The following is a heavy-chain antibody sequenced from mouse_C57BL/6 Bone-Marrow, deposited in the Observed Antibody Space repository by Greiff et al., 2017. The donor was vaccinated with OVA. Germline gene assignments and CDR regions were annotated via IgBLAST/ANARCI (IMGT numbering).Heavy chain of an antibody. CDR1: GYTFTDYY. V-gene: IGHV1-26*01. CDR3: ARRAHGPYYYGSSYGFAY. J-gene: IGHJ3*01. Sequence: EVQLQQSGPELVKPGASVKISCKASGYTFTDYYMNWVKQSHGKSLEWIGDINPNNGGTSYYQKFKGKATLTVDKSSSTAYMELRSLTSEDSAVYYCARRAHGPYYYGSSYGFAYWGQGTLVTVSA. CDR2: INPNNGGT. D-gene: IGHD1-1*01.